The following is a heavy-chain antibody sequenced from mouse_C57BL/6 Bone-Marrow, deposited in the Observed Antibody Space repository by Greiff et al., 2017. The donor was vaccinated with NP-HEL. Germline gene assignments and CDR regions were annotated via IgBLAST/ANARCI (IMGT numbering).Heavy chain of an antibody. CDR2: IDPETGGT. Sequence: QVQLQQSGAELVRPGASVTLSCKASGYTFTDYEMHWVKQTPVHGLEWIGAIDPETGGTAYNQKFKGKAILTADKSSSTAYMELRSLTSEDSAVYYCTPRNMVTTTYYYAMDYWGQGTSVTVSS. CDR1: GYTFTDYE. V-gene: IGHV1-15*01. CDR3: TPRNMVTTTYYYAMDY. J-gene: IGHJ4*01. D-gene: IGHD2-2*01.